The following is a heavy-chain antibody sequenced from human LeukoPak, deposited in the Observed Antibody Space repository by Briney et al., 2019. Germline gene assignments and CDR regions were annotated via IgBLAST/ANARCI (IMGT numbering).Heavy chain of an antibody. CDR3: AREYLGAMDV. CDR1: GFSFSTYS. Sequence: GGSLRLSCAASGFSFSTYSINWVRQAPGKGLEWVSHISSSSTIIFYADSVKGRFTISRDNAKNSLYLQMNSLRDEDTALYYCAREYLGAMDVWGQGTTVTVSS. J-gene: IGHJ6*02. V-gene: IGHV3-48*02. D-gene: IGHD2/OR15-2a*01. CDR2: ISSSSTII.